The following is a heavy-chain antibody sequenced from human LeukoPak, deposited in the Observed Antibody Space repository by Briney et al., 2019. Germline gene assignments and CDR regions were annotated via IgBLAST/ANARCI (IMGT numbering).Heavy chain of an antibody. J-gene: IGHJ4*02. CDR3: AIGYHGTFDY. Sequence: SETLSLTCTVSGGSISISSYYWGCTRQPPGNGLEWMWSIYYSGSTYYNPSLKSRVTISVDTSKNQFSLKLSSVTAADTAVYYCAIGYHGTFDYWGQGTLVTVSS. V-gene: IGHV4-39*01. D-gene: IGHD1-14*01. CDR2: IYYSGST. CDR1: GGSISISSYY.